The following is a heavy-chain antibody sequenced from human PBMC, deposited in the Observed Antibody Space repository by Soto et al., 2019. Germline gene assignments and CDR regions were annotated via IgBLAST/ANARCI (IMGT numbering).Heavy chain of an antibody. J-gene: IGHJ4*02. CDR2: INPRDSDT. V-gene: IGHV5-51*01. CDR3: ARPGSSSSDY. D-gene: IGHD6-6*01. Sequence: GESLKISCKGSGYSFTTYWIAWVRQMPGKGLEWMGIINPRDSDTRYSPSFQGQVTISVDKSINTAYLQWSSLKASDTAMYYCARPGSSSSDYWGQGXLVTVSS. CDR1: GYSFTTYW.